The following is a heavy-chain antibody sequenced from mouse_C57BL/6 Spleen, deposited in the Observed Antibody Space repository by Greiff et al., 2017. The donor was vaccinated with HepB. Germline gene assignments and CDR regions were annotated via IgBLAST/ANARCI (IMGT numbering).Heavy chain of an antibody. CDR3: ARDGNYDWFAY. D-gene: IGHD2-1*01. CDR1: GYTFTSYW. CDR2: IDPNSGGT. J-gene: IGHJ3*01. Sequence: QVQLKQPGAELVKPGASVKLSCKASGYTFTSYWMHWVKQRPGRGLEWIGRIDPNSGGTKYNEKFKSKATLTVDKPSSTAYMQLSSLTSEDSAVYYCARDGNYDWFAYWGQGTLVTVSA. V-gene: IGHV1-72*01.